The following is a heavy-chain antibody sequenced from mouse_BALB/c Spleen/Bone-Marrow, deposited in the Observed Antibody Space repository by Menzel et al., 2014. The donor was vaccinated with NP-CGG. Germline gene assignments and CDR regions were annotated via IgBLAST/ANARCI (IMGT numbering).Heavy chain of an antibody. Sequence: EVKLQESGPELVKPGASVKLSCKASGFTFTDYYMQWVKQSHGKSLEWIGDINPNNGDTFYNQKFKGKATLTVDKSSSTAYMQLNSLTSEDSAVYYCASQGVRRFDYRGQGTTLTVSS. CDR2: INPNNGDT. CDR1: GFTFTDYY. CDR3: ASQGVRRFDY. V-gene: IGHV1-34*01. J-gene: IGHJ2*01. D-gene: IGHD2-14*01.